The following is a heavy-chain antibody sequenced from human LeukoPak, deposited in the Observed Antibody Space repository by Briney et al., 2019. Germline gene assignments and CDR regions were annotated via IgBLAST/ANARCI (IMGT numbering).Heavy chain of an antibody. D-gene: IGHD3-22*01. CDR2: INPNSGDT. Sequence: ASVTVSCKASGYSVTGYYIHWVRQAPGQGLEWMGRINPNSGDTTYPQKFQGRVTVTRDTSISTAYMELSSLTSDDTAVYYCVRDHDSSGRTDDAFDIWGQGTMVTVSS. J-gene: IGHJ3*02. CDR1: GYSVTGYY. CDR3: VRDHDSSGRTDDAFDI. V-gene: IGHV1-2*06.